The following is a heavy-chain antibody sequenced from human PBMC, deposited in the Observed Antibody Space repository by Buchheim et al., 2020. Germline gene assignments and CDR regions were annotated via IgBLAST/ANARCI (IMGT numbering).Heavy chain of an antibody. CDR2: IKGDGSSI. CDR3: AKDVAPLLWFGELYYYYGMDV. V-gene: IGHV3-74*03. D-gene: IGHD3-10*01. Sequence: EVQLVESGGGLVQPGGSLRLSCAASGFTFSSYWMHWVRQAPGKGLEWVSRIKGDGSSIMYGDSVKGRFTISRDNAKNTLFLQMNSLRAEDTAVYYCAKDVAPLLWFGELYYYYGMDVWGQGTT. J-gene: IGHJ6*02. CDR1: GFTFSSYW.